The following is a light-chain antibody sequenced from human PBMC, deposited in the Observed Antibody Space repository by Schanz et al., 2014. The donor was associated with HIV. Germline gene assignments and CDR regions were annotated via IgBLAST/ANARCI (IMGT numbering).Light chain of an antibody. Sequence: EIVLTQSPGTLSVSSGERATLSCRANQTVPSRQLAWYQQRLGQTPKLLIFGGSTRATGIPDRFSASGSGTDFTLTISGLEPEDFAVYFCQQYATSPLTFGQGTRVDMK. CDR2: GGS. CDR1: QTVPSRQ. V-gene: IGKV3-20*01. CDR3: QQYATSPLT. J-gene: IGKJ1*01.